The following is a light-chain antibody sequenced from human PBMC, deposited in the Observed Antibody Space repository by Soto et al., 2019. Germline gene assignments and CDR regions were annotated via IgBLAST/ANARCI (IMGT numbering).Light chain of an antibody. CDR1: QSIKNY. J-gene: IGKJ1*01. Sequence: EILLTQSPPALAVSPGERATLSCRASQSIKNYLAWFQQKPGQAPRLLIYGASTRATAIPARFSGSGSGTEFTLSISSLQSEDFAVYYCQQYNDWPRTFGQGTKV. CDR2: GAS. CDR3: QQYNDWPRT. V-gene: IGKV3D-15*01.